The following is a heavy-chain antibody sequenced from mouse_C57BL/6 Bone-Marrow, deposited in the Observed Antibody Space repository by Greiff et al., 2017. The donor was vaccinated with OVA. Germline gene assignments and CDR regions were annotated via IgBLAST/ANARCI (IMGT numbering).Heavy chain of an antibody. V-gene: IGHV1-54*01. CDR2: INPGSGGT. Sequence: VQLQQSGAELVRPGTSVKVSCKASGYAFTNYLIEWVKQRPGQGLEWIGVINPGSGGTNYNEKFKGKATLTADKSSSTAYMQLSSLTSEDSAVYFCARSYRGHGYFDVWGTGTTVTVSS. CDR3: ARSYRGHGYFDV. D-gene: IGHD2-12*01. CDR1: GYAFTNYL. J-gene: IGHJ1*03.